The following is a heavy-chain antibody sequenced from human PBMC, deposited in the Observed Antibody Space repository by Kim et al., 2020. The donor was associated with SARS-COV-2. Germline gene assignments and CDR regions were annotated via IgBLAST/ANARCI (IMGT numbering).Heavy chain of an antibody. D-gene: IGHD2-15*01. CDR1: GFTFGDYA. CDR2: ISWNSGSI. J-gene: IGHJ1*01. V-gene: IGHV3-9*01. Sequence: GGSLRLSCAASGFTFGDYAMHWVRQAQGKGLEWVSVISWNSGSIGYADSVKGRFTISRDNAKNSLYLQMNSLRAEDTALYYCAKDLNRYCSGGSCDAEYFQHWGQGTLVTVSS. CDR3: AKDLNRYCSGGSCDAEYFQH.